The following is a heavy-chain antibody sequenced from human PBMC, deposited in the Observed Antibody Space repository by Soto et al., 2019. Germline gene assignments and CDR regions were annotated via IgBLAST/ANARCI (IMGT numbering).Heavy chain of an antibody. CDR1: GFTFSSYA. CDR3: ARGLTGYYDFDY. Sequence: GGSLRLSCAASGFTFSSYAMHWVRQAPGKGLEYVSAISSNGGSTYYANSVKGRFTISRDNSKNTLYLQMGSLRAEDMAVYYCARGLTGYYDFDYWGQGTLVTVSS. V-gene: IGHV3-64*01. J-gene: IGHJ4*02. CDR2: ISSNGGST. D-gene: IGHD3-9*01.